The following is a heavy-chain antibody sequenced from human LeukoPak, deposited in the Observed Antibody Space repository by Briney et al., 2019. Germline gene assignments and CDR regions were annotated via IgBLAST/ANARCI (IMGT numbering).Heavy chain of an antibody. J-gene: IGHJ4*02. CDR2: ISSTIYST. CDR1: GFTFSRYN. Sequence: GGSLTLSCAASGFTFSRYNMVWVRQAPGKGLEWISYISSTIYSTFYTDSVKGRFTISRDNAKNSLFLQMNGLRAEDTAVYYCARSRLTSFDYWGQGTLVAVSS. CDR3: ARSRLTSFDY. V-gene: IGHV3-48*01.